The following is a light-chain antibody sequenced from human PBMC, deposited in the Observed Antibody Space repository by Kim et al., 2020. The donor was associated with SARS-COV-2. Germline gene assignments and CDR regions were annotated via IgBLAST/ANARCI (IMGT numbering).Light chain of an antibody. Sequence: SYELTQPPSVSVSPGKTAAITCSGDKLGEKYVSWYQQKAGQSPTLVIYQDRKRPSEIPERFSGSNSGNTATLTISGTQAMDEADYYCQAWDSSAGVFGGG. CDR2: QDR. CDR3: QAWDSSAGV. CDR1: KLGEKY. J-gene: IGLJ3*02. V-gene: IGLV3-1*01.